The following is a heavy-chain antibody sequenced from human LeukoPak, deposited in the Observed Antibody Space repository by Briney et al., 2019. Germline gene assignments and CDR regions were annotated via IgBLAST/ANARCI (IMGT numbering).Heavy chain of an antibody. CDR1: GSSISSYY. CDR3: ARGNYDSSGYYYYFDY. D-gene: IGHD3-22*01. CDR2: IYYSGST. V-gene: IGHV4-59*01. Sequence: SETLSLTCTVSGSSISSYYWSWIRQPPGKGLEWIGYIYYSGSTNYNPSLKSRVTISVDTSKNQFSLKLSSVTAADTAVYYCARGNYDSSGYYYYFDYWGQGTLVTVSS. J-gene: IGHJ4*02.